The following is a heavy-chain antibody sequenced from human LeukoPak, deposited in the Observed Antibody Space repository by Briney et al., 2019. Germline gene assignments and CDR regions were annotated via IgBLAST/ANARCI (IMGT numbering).Heavy chain of an antibody. D-gene: IGHD3-10*01. V-gene: IGHV1-69*06. CDR3: ARDTWGVRGVIWGVYYYYGMDV. CDR1: GGTFSSYA. J-gene: IGHJ6*04. Sequence: SVKVSCKASGGTFSSYAISWVRHAPGQGLEWMGGIIPIFGTANYAQKFQGRVTITADKSTSTAYMELSSLRSEDTAVYYCARDTWGVRGVIWGVYYYYGMDVWGKGTTVTVSS. CDR2: IIPIFGTA.